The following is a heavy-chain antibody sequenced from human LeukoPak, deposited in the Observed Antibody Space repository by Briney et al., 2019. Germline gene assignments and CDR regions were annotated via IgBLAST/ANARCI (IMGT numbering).Heavy chain of an antibody. J-gene: IGHJ4*02. CDR3: ARKGPATIADY. D-gene: IGHD4-11*01. Sequence: SGTLSLTCAVSGGFISSGNWWGWFRQPPGKGLEWIGETHHSVGTNYNPSLKSRVAISMDKSKNQFSLDVTSVTAADTAMYYCARKGPATIADYWGRGTLVTVSS. CDR2: THHSVGT. CDR1: GGFISSGNW. V-gene: IGHV4-4*02.